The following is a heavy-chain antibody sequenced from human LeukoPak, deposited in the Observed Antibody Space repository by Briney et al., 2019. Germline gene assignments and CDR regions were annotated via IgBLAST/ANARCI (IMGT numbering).Heavy chain of an antibody. CDR3: ARGKQVAYSSEYYGMDV. CDR1: GGTFISYA. J-gene: IGHJ6*02. Sequence: SVKVSCKASGGTFISYAFRWVRQAPGQGLEWMGGIIPVFGPANYAQKFQGRVTITADEHTSTAYMELRSLRSEDTAVYYYARGKQVAYSSEYYGMDVWGQGTTVTVSS. D-gene: IGHD3-10*01. V-gene: IGHV1-69*13. CDR2: IIPVFGPA.